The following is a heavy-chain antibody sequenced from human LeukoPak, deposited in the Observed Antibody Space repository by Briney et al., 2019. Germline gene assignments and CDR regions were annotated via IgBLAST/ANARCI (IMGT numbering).Heavy chain of an antibody. CDR3: ARVTSSDDSRTYSYMDV. CDR2: IHYSGTV. Sequence: SETLSLTCSVSDGSIGGTPYFWGWFRQPPGKGPEWIGNIHYSGTVYYKLSLMSRATISVDTSKNQFSLKLTSVTAADTAVYFCARVTSSDDSRTYSYMDVWGKGTTVTVSS. V-gene: IGHV4-39*07. CDR1: DGSIGGTPYF. J-gene: IGHJ6*03. D-gene: IGHD4-17*01.